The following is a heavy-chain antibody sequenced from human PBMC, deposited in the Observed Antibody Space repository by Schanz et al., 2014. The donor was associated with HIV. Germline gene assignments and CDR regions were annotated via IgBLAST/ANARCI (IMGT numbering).Heavy chain of an antibody. D-gene: IGHD3-22*01. J-gene: IGHJ4*02. CDR3: AKPEYDSRGNSQSHFDY. Sequence: EALLLESGGGLVQPGGSLRLSCRGSEFPFSHNAMTWVRQAPGKGLQWVSSITDSGDKTDYTDSVNGRFTISRDNSKNTLYLQMTTLRIDDTAVYYCAKPEYDSRGNSQSHFDYCGQGTLVTVSS. CDR2: ITDSGDKT. CDR1: EFPFSHNA. V-gene: IGHV3-23*01.